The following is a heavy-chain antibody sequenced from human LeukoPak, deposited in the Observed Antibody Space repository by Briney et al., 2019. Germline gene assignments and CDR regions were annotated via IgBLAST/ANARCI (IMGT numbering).Heavy chain of an antibody. J-gene: IGHJ6*03. CDR3: ARDLRYDSSGYYYAYYYMDV. CDR2: ISSSGSTI. D-gene: IGHD3-22*01. Sequence: GGPLRLSCAASGFTFSDYYMSWIRQAPGKGLEWVSYISSSGSTIYYADSVKGRFTISRDNAKNSLYLQMNSLRAEDTAVYYCARDLRYDSSGYYYAYYYMDVWGKGTTVTVSS. CDR1: GFTFSDYY. V-gene: IGHV3-11*01.